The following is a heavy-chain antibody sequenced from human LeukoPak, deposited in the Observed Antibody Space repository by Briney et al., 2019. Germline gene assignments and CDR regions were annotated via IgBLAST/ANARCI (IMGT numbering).Heavy chain of an antibody. V-gene: IGHV3-74*01. CDR1: GFTFSSYW. J-gene: IGHJ4*02. CDR2: IDRDGSRI. CDR3: VRGNDYGGPHY. D-gene: IGHD4-23*01. Sequence: GGSLRLSRAVSGFTFSSYWMHWVRQAPGKGLVWVSRIDRDGSRINYADSVKGRFTISRDNGKNTLFLQMNSLRAEDAAVYYCVRGNDYGGPHYWGQGTLVTVSS.